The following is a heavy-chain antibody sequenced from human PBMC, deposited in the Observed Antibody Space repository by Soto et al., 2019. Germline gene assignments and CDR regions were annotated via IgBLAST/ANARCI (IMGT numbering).Heavy chain of an antibody. D-gene: IGHD3-10*01. CDR2: ISSSSYTI. J-gene: IGHJ4*02. V-gene: IGHV3-48*02. CDR3: AREISLSAGSYFDY. Sequence: GSLRLSCTASGFTFNTYNMNWVRQAPGKGLEWVSYISSSSYTIKYADSVEGRFTVSRDNGKKSLYLQMNSLRDEDTAVYFCAREISLSAGSYFDYWGQGTLVTVSS. CDR1: GFTFNTYN.